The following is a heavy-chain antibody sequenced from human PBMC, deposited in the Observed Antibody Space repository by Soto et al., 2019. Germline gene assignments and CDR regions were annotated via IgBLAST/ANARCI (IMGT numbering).Heavy chain of an antibody. Sequence: QVQLVQSGAEVKKPGASVRVSCKASGYTFTSYSFSWVRQAPGQGLEWMGRISTYNGYTKYAEKFLGRVTMTTDTSTSTAYMELRSLRSDDTGVYFCATLEIEYRYDYFDYGGQGPLVTVSS. V-gene: IGHV1-18*01. D-gene: IGHD5-18*01. CDR2: ISTYNGYT. CDR3: ATLEIEYRYDYFDY. CDR1: GYTFTSYS. J-gene: IGHJ4*02.